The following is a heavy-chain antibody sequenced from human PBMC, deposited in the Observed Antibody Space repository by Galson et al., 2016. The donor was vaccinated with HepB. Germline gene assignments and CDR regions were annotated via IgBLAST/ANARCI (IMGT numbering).Heavy chain of an antibody. CDR3: AREGLADDSYFYY. CDR2: IKEDGTFQ. D-gene: IGHD2-21*02. J-gene: IGHJ4*02. V-gene: IGHV3-7*01. Sequence: SLRLSCAASGFTFTSYWMAWIRQAPGRGLEWVANIKEDGTFQCYVDSVKGRFTISRDNTKMSVHLQMNTLRVEDTAIYYCAREGLADDSYFYYWGQGTPVTISS. CDR1: GFTFTSYW.